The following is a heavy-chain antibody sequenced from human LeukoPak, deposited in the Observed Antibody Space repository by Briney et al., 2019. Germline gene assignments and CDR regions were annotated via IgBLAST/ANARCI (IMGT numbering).Heavy chain of an antibody. CDR1: GGSFSGYY. J-gene: IGHJ4*02. CDR2: INHSGST. Sequence: SETLSLTCAVYGGSFSGYYWSWIRQPPGKGLEWIGEINHSGSTNYNPSLKSRVTISVDTSKNQFSLKLSSVTAADTAVYYCASNSFDYYGSGSYSVDYWGQGALVTVSS. D-gene: IGHD3-10*01. CDR3: ASNSFDYYGSGSYSVDY. V-gene: IGHV4-34*01.